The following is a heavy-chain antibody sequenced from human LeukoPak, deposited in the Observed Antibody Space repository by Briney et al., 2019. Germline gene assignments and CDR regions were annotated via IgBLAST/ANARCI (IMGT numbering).Heavy chain of an antibody. V-gene: IGHV1-18*01. CDR3: ARGRLKRVPFTKVAGALDH. CDR2: ISTYNGNT. D-gene: IGHD6-19*01. J-gene: IGHJ4*02. Sequence: ASVKVSCKASGYTFRNYGITWVRQAPGQGLEWMGWISTYNGNTDYAQKFQGRVIMTADTSTTTAHMELRSLRSDDTAVYYCARGRLKRVPFTKVAGALDHWGQGTRVTVSS. CDR1: GYTFRNYG.